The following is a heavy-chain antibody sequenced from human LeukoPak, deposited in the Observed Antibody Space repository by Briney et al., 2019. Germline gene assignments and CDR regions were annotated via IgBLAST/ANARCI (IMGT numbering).Heavy chain of an antibody. CDR1: GGSISSTAYY. V-gene: IGHV4-39*01. Sequence: SETLSLTCSVSGGSISSTAYYWGWIRQAPGKGLELIGTIYYSGTTQYNPSHKSRVIISVDTSKNQFSLKVRSVIAADLAVYYCVRHRKTYCATTRCSYYFDYWGQGALVTVSS. CDR3: VRHRKTYCATTRCSYYFDY. D-gene: IGHD1-26*01. CDR2: IYYSGTT. J-gene: IGHJ4*02.